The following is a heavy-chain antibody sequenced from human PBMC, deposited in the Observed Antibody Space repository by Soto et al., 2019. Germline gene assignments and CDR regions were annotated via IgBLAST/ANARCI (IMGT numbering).Heavy chain of an antibody. D-gene: IGHD1-26*01. J-gene: IGHJ4*02. Sequence: QVQLQESGPGLVKPSDTLSLTCAVSGYSISSSNWWGWIRQPPGKGLEWIGYIYYSGTTYYNPSLQCRVTMSVDTSKNQFSLKLTSVTAVDTAVYYCARREIQGPIDYWGQGTLVTVSS. V-gene: IGHV4-28*01. CDR3: ARREIQGPIDY. CDR2: IYYSGTT. CDR1: GYSISSSNW.